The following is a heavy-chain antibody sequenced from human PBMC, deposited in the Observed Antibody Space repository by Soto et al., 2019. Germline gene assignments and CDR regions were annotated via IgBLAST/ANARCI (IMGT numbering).Heavy chain of an antibody. Sequence: PGGSLRLSCAASGFTFSSYSMNWVRQAPGKGLEWVSSISSSSSYIYYADSVKGRFTISGDNAKNSLYLQMNSLRAEDTAVYYCAKGVPGIAVAGTGYFQHWGQGTLVTVSS. CDR1: GFTFSSYS. D-gene: IGHD6-19*01. V-gene: IGHV3-21*04. CDR2: ISSSSSYI. CDR3: AKGVPGIAVAGTGYFQH. J-gene: IGHJ1*01.